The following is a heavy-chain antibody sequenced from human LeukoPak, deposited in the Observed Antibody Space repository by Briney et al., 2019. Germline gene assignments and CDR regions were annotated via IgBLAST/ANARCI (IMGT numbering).Heavy chain of an antibody. V-gene: IGHV4-4*07. CDR3: ATEGDSTAELAY. D-gene: IGHD2/OR15-2a*01. CDR2: IYTSGSY. CDR1: GGSISSNY. J-gene: IGHJ4*02. Sequence: SETLSLTCTVSGGSISSNYWTWIRQPAGKGLEWIGRIYTSGSYNYNPSLNSRVTMSVDTSRNQVSLRVRSVTAADTAVYYCATEGDSTAELAYWSQGSLVTVSS.